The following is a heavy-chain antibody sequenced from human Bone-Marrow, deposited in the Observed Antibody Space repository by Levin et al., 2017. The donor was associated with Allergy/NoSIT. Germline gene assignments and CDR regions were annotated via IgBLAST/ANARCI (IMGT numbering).Heavy chain of an antibody. CDR3: ARAQGIAVAGTRNWFDP. Sequence: VASVKVSCKASGGTFSSYAISWVRQAPGQGLEWMGGIIPIFGTANYAQKFQGRVTITADESTSTAYMELSSLRSEDTAVYYCARAQGIAVAGTRNWFDPWGQGTLVTVSS. D-gene: IGHD6-19*01. V-gene: IGHV1-69*13. J-gene: IGHJ5*02. CDR2: IIPIFGTA. CDR1: GGTFSSYA.